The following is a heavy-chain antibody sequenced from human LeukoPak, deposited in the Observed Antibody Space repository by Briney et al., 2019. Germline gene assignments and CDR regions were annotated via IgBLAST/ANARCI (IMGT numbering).Heavy chain of an antibody. CDR1: GFTFSDHY. CDR3: ARVSSTYNLDY. V-gene: IGHV3-72*01. J-gene: IGHJ4*02. D-gene: IGHD6-6*01. CDR2: TRNKANSYTT. Sequence: PGGSLRLSCAASGFTFSDHYMDWVRQAPGKGLEWVGRTRNKANSYTTEYAASVKGRFTISRDASKNSLYLQMNSLKTEDTAVYYCARVSSTYNLDYWGQGTLVTVSS.